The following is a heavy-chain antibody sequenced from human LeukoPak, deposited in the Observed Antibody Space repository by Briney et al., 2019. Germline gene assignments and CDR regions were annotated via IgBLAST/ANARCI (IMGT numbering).Heavy chain of an antibody. D-gene: IGHD2-2*02. CDR2: FNWNTGNI. CDR3: AKVHCSSADCFTGGFDC. CDR1: GFTFDDYA. J-gene: IGHJ4*02. Sequence: GGPLRLSCAASGFTFDDYAVHWVRQAPGKGLEWVSGFNWNTGNIDYADSVKGRFTISRDNAKNSLYLQMNSLRTEDTAFYYGAKVHCSSADCFTGGFDCWGQGTLVIVSS. V-gene: IGHV3-9*01.